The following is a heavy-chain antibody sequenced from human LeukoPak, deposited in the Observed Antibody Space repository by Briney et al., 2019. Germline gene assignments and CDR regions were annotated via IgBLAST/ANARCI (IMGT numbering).Heavy chain of an antibody. V-gene: IGHV4-61*02. Sequence: SETLSLTCTVSGGSISSSTYYWSWIRQPAGKGLEWIGRIYTSGSTNYNPSLKSRVTMSVDTSKNQFSLKLSSVTAADTAVYYCARDSSARRRVAYHDYWGQGTLVTVSS. J-gene: IGHJ4*02. CDR1: GGSISSSTYY. CDR2: IYTSGST. CDR3: ARDSSARRRVAYHDY. D-gene: IGHD2-15*01.